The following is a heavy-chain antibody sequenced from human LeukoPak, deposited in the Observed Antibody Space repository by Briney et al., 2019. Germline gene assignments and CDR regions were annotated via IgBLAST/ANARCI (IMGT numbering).Heavy chain of an antibody. CDR2: ISGSGGNT. D-gene: IGHD5-18*01. J-gene: IGHJ3*02. CDR1: GVTSNSYA. Sequence: GGSLRLSCTASGVTSNSYAMSWVRQAPGKWLEWVSGISGSGGNTYYADSVKGRFTISRDNSKNTLYLQMNSLRAEDTAVYYCAKVRGYSYVSDAFDIWGQGTMVTVSS. CDR3: AKVRGYSYVSDAFDI. V-gene: IGHV3-23*01.